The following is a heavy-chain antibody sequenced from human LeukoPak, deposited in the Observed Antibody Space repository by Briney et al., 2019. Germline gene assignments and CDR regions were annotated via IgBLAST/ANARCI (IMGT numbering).Heavy chain of an antibody. V-gene: IGHV3-30*03. J-gene: IGHJ4*02. D-gene: IGHD5-18*01. Sequence: HPGPSLRPSCAAAGFTFSSYGMHCVRQAPGKWRELVAVISYDGSTKSYADSEKGRFTISRDNSKNTRYLQMNILRPEDTAVYYCARVLDTATDYWGQGTLVTVSS. CDR2: ISYDGSTK. CDR1: GFTFSSYG. CDR3: ARVLDTATDY.